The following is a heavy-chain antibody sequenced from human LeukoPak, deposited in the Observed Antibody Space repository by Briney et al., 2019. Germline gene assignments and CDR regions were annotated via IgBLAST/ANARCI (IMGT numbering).Heavy chain of an antibody. Sequence: PGGSLRLSCAASGFTFSSYAMTWVRQAPGKGLEWVSTISDNGGSTYYADSVKGRFTNSRDNSKYTLYLQMNSLRAEDTAAYYCAPSAYDYWGQGTLVTVSS. V-gene: IGHV3-23*01. CDR1: GFTFSSYA. J-gene: IGHJ4*02. CDR2: ISDNGGST. CDR3: APSAYDY.